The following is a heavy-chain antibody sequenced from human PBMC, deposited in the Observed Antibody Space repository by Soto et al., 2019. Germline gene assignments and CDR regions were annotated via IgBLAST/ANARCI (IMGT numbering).Heavy chain of an antibody. CDR1: GGSISSGDYY. CDR3: ARDRNYYYVDV. V-gene: IGHV4-30-4*01. CDR2: ISNSGSS. J-gene: IGHJ6*03. Sequence: SETLSLTCTVSGGSISSGDYYWIWIRQPPGKGLEWIGYISNSGSSSYNPSLKSRVTISVDTAKNQFSLNLNSVTAADTAVYFCARDRNYYYVDVWGKGTTVTVSS.